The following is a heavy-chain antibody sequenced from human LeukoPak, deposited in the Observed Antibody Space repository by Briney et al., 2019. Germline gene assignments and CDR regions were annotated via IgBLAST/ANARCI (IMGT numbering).Heavy chain of an antibody. CDR2: IYYSGST. CDR1: GGSLSSSSYY. J-gene: IGHJ4*02. V-gene: IGHV4-39*01. D-gene: IGHD6-13*01. CDR3: ARGAGTSPFDY. Sequence: SETLSLTCTVSGGSLSSSSYYWGWIRQPPGKGLEWIGSIYYSGSTYYNPSLKSRVTISVDTSKNQSSLKLSSVTAADTAVYYCARGAGTSPFDYWGQGTLVTVSS.